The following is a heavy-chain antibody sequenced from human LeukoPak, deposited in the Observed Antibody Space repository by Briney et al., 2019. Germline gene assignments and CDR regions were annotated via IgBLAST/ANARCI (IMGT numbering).Heavy chain of an antibody. D-gene: IGHD3-9*01. CDR3: ASRILRYFDWSQYNWFDP. J-gene: IGHJ5*02. CDR1: GGSITNYY. V-gene: IGHV4-59*08. Sequence: PSETLSLTCTVSGGSITNYYWSWIRQPPGKGLEWIGFSYYNGNTNYNPSLKSRVTISVDTSKNQFSLKLSSVTAADTAVYYCASRILRYFDWSQYNWFDPWGQGTLVTVSS. CDR2: SYYNGNT.